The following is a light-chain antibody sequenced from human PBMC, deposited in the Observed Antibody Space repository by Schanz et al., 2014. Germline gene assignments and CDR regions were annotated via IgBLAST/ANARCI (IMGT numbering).Light chain of an antibody. V-gene: IGLV2-14*01. Sequence: QSALTQPASVSGSPGQSITISCTGTSSDVGGYNYVSWYQQHPGKAPKLMIYDVSNRPSGVSNRFSGSKSGNTAALTISGLQAEDEADYCCSSYTSSSTLLYVFGTGAK. CDR2: DVS. CDR1: SSDVGGYNY. J-gene: IGLJ1*01. CDR3: SSYTSSSTLLYV.